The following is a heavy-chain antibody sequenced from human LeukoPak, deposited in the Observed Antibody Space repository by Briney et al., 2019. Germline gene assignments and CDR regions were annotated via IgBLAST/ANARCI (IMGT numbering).Heavy chain of an antibody. J-gene: IGHJ4*02. CDR1: GGSISSSSYY. CDR2: IYYSGST. CDR3: ARDERLLSFLK. Sequence: SETLSLTCTVSGGSISSSSYYWGWIRQPPGKGLEWIGSIYYSGSTYYNPSLKSRVTISVDTSKNQFSLKLSSVTAADTAIYYCARDERLLSFLKWGQGTLVTVSS. V-gene: IGHV4-39*07. D-gene: IGHD3-3*01.